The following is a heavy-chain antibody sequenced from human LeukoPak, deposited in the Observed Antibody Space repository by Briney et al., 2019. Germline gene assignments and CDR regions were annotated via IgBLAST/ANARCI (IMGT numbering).Heavy chain of an antibody. J-gene: IGHJ2*01. Sequence: PSQTLSLTCTVSGGSVSSGDYYWSWIRQPPGKGLEWIGYIYYSGSTYYNPSLKSRVNMSVDTSKNQFSLKLSSVTAADTAVYYCASSTNGAYWYFDLWGRGTLVTVSS. CDR1: GGSVSSGDYY. D-gene: IGHD2-8*01. CDR3: ASSTNGAYWYFDL. CDR2: IYYSGST. V-gene: IGHV4-30-4*08.